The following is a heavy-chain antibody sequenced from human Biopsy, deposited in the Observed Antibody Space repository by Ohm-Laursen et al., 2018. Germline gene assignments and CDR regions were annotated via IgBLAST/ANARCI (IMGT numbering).Heavy chain of an antibody. CDR1: GGTFSNYG. V-gene: IGHV1-69*06. CDR3: ATKLTGYFHH. CDR2: NIPILGTG. D-gene: IGHD3-9*01. J-gene: IGHJ1*01. Sequence: GASVKVSCKAPGGTFSNYGVNWVRQAPGQGPEWLGGNIPILGTGNYAQKFPDRVTVAADTSTSTATMELRSLRSDDTAVYYCATKLTGYFHHWGQGTLVIVSS.